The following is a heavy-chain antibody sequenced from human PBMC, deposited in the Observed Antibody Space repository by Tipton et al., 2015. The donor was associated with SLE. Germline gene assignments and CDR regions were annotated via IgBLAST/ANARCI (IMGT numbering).Heavy chain of an antibody. CDR1: GGSISSSSYS. J-gene: IGHJ4*02. Sequence: TLSLTCTVSGGSISSSSYSWGWIRQPPGKPLEWIGYVSPSGRTNYNSSLESRVSISLDTSNNQFSLNLKSVDGADTAMYYCARQRLHFDYWGQGILVAVSS. D-gene: IGHD6-25*01. CDR2: VSPSGRT. V-gene: IGHV4-61*05. CDR3: ARQRLHFDY.